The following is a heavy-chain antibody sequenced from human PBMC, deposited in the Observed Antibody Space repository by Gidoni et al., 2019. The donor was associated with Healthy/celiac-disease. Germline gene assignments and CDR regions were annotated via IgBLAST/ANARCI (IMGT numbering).Heavy chain of an antibody. D-gene: IGHD5-18*01. V-gene: IGHV3-30-3*01. CDR2: ISYDGINK. CDR3: AREGYGYEFEIDYFDY. CDR1: GFTFSSYA. Sequence: QVQLVESGGGVVQPGRSLRLSCAAPGFTFSSYAMHWVRQAPCKGLGWVAVISYDGINKYYADSVKGRFTISRDNSKNTLYLQMNSLRAEDTAVYYCAREGYGYEFEIDYFDYWGQGTLVTVSS. J-gene: IGHJ4*02.